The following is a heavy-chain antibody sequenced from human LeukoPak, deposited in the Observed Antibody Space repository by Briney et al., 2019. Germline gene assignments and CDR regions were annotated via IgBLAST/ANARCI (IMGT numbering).Heavy chain of an antibody. CDR1: GSSFNSYY. D-gene: IGHD4-17*01. J-gene: IGHJ4*02. Sequence: SETLSLTCTVSGSSFNSYYWSWIRQPAGKGLEWIGCIHTSGSAEYNPSLQSRVTLSVDVSKKQFSLKMTSATASDTVVYYCARDIVYLIDEDYGWGQGTLVTVSS. V-gene: IGHV4-4*07. CDR3: ARDIVYLIDEDYG. CDR2: IHTSGSA.